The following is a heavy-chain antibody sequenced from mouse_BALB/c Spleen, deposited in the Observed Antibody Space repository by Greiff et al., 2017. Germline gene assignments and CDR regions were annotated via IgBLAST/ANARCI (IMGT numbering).Heavy chain of an antibody. CDR1: GYTFTSYW. V-gene: IGHV1-69*02. CDR3: TRGLGHPYYAMDY. D-gene: IGHD4-1*01. CDR2: IYPSDSYT. J-gene: IGHJ4*01. Sequence: QVQLQQPGAELVRPGASVKLSCKASGYTFTSYWINWVKQRPGQGLEWIGNIYPSDSYTNYNQKFKDKATLTVDKSSSTAYMQLSSPTSEDSAVYYCTRGLGHPYYAMDYWGQGTSVTVSS.